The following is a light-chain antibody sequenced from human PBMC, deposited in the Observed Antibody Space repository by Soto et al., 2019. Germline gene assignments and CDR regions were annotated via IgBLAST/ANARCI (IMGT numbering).Light chain of an antibody. Sequence: IEMTQSASSLSACLGDRVNISCRASQSISSYLNWYQQKPGKAPKLLIYAASSLQSGVPSRFSGSGSGTDFTLTISSLQPEDFTPYYCQLSYSPPLAFAQGTLLDIK. V-gene: IGKV1-39*01. CDR1: QSISSY. CDR2: AAS. J-gene: IGKJ5*01. CDR3: QLSYSPPLA.